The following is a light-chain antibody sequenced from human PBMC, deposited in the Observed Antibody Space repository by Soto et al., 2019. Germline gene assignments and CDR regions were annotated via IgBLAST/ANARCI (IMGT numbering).Light chain of an antibody. Sequence: QSALTQPASVSGSLGQSITISCTGTSSDVGGYAYVSWYQQHPGKAPKLMIYEVRNRPSGVSDRFSGSKSGNTASLTISGLQAEDEADYYCSSYSNTGSLAVFGGGTKLTVL. CDR3: SSYSNTGSLAV. CDR2: EVR. V-gene: IGLV2-14*03. J-gene: IGLJ2*01. CDR1: SSDVGGYAY.